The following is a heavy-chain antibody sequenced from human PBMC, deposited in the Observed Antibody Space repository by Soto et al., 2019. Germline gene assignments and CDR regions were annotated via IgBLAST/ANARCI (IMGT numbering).Heavy chain of an antibody. V-gene: IGHV1-69*01. J-gene: IGHJ4*02. CDR2: IIPMFGTS. D-gene: IGHD2-2*02. Sequence: QVQLVQSGAEVQKPGSSVKVSCKASGGTFSGYAISWVRQAPGQGLEWMGEIIPMFGTSNYAQKFQGRVTITADESTSTAYMELSRLRSEDTGVYYCARGSCSSTSCYKEYYFDLWGQGTLVTVSS. CDR3: ARGSCSSTSCYKEYYFDL. CDR1: GGTFSGYA.